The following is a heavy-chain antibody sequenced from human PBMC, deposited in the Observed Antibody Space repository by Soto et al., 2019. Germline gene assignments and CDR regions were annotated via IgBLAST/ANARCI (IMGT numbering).Heavy chain of an antibody. CDR3: ATSYGSGYRAFDY. V-gene: IGHV1-69*02. J-gene: IGHJ4*02. CDR2: INPILSMS. Sequence: QVQLVQSGAEVKRPGSSVKVSCKASGDTFAFYSINWVRQAPGLGLAWMGRINPILSMSNYAQRFQGRVTMNADKSTSTAYRLVNSLRSEETAMYYCATSYGSGYRAFDYGGQGALFTVSS. D-gene: IGHD3-10*01. CDR1: GDTFAFYS.